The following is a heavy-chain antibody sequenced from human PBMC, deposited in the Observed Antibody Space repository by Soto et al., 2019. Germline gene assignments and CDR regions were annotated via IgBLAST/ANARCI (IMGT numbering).Heavy chain of an antibody. CDR2: FDPEGGET. J-gene: IGHJ6*02. D-gene: IGHD3-3*01. CDR1: GYTLTELS. CDR3: ATGIITTPPMDV. V-gene: IGHV1-24*01. Sequence: ASVKVSCKVSGYTLTELSMHWVRQAPGKGLEWMGGFDPEGGETIYAQKFQGRVTMTEDTSTDTAYMELSSLRSEDTAVYYCATGIITTPPMDVWGQGTTVTVSS.